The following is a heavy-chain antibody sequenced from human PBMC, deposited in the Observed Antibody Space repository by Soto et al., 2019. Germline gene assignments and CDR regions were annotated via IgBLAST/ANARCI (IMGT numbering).Heavy chain of an antibody. J-gene: IGHJ5*02. CDR1: GFNFEDYA. CDR2: INWNGGIT. Sequence: GGSLRLSCEDFGFNFEDYAMHWIRQAPGKGLEWVSGINWNGGITGYADSVKGRFTVSRDNANNSLHLEMSSLKTEDTALYYCVRGRGALTVVSNWFDPWGQGTLVTVSS. V-gene: IGHV3-9*01. CDR3: VRGRGALTVVSNWFDP. D-gene: IGHD2-15*01.